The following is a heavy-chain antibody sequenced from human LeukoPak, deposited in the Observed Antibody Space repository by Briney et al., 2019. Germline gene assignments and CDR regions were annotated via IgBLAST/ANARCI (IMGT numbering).Heavy chain of an antibody. CDR3: ATFGGITMVRGVIVDY. D-gene: IGHD3-10*01. Sequence: ASVKVSCKVSGYTLTELSMHWVRHAPGKGLEWMGGFDPEDGETIYAQKFQGRVTMTEDTSADTAYMELSSLRSEDTAVYYCATFGGITMVRGVIVDYWGQGTLVTVSS. J-gene: IGHJ4*02. CDR2: FDPEDGET. V-gene: IGHV1-24*01. CDR1: GYTLTELS.